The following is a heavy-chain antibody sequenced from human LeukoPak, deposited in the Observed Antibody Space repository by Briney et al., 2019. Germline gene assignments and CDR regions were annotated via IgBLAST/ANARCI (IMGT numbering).Heavy chain of an antibody. V-gene: IGHV1-69*04. D-gene: IGHD6-13*01. J-gene: IGHJ6*02. Sequence: ASVKVSCKASGGTFSSYAISWVRQAPGQVLEWMGRIIPILGIANYAQKFQGRVTITADKSTSTAYMELSSLRSEDTAVYYCARDAPSVKGYRYYYGMDVWGQGTTVTVSS. CDR2: IIPILGIA. CDR1: GGTFSSYA. CDR3: ARDAPSVKGYRYYYGMDV.